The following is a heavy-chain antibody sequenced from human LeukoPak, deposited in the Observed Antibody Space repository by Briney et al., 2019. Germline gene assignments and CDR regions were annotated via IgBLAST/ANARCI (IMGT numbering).Heavy chain of an antibody. CDR1: GYTFTGYY. D-gene: IGHD3-10*01. Sequence: ASVKVSCKASGYTFTGYYMHWVRQAPGQGLEWMGWINPNSGGTNYAQKFQGRVTMTRDTSISTAYMELSRLRSDDTAVYYCARGGQGGSGSYYMVYWGQGTLVTVSS. J-gene: IGHJ4*02. V-gene: IGHV1-2*02. CDR2: INPNSGGT. CDR3: ARGGQGGSGSYYMVY.